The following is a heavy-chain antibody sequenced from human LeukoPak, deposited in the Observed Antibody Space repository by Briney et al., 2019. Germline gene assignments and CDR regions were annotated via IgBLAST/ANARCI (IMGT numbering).Heavy chain of an antibody. CDR2: IYWHDDK. J-gene: IGHJ4*02. CDR1: GFSLSSSGVA. V-gene: IGHV2-5*05. Sequence: SGPTLVNPPQTLTLNRTLSGFSLSSSGVAVGWIRQPPGKALEWLALIYWHDDKRYGPSLKSRLTITKDTSKNQVVLTMSNMDPVDTATYYCAHSSFDILTGPFDYWGQGTLVTVSS. D-gene: IGHD3-9*01. CDR3: AHSSFDILTGPFDY.